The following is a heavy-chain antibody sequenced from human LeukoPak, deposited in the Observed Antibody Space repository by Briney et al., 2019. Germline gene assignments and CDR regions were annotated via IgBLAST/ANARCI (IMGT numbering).Heavy chain of an antibody. J-gene: IGHJ4*02. CDR3: ARGAVAEFDY. V-gene: IGHV6-1*01. D-gene: IGHD6-19*01. Sequence: SQTLSLTCAISGVSVSSKIIAWNCISQSPSRGLEWLGMTYYRSKWYYDYTVSMKCRITINPDTTKMQFSLQLMSVTPKDTAVYYCARGAVAEFDYWGQGTLVTVSS. CDR1: GVSVSSKIIA. CDR2: TYYRSKWYY.